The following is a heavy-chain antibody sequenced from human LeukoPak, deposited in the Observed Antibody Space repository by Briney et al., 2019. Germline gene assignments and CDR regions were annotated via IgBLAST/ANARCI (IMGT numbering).Heavy chain of an antibody. CDR2: IYYSGST. Sequence: PSETLSLTCTVSGGSISSSSYYWGWIRQPPGKGLAWIGSIYYSGSTYYNPSLKSRVTISVDTPKSQFSLKLSSVTAADTAVYYCARGSNLLRTLDYWGQGTLVTVSS. CDR1: GGSISSSSYY. V-gene: IGHV4-39*01. CDR3: ARGSNLLRTLDY. D-gene: IGHD3-10*01. J-gene: IGHJ4*02.